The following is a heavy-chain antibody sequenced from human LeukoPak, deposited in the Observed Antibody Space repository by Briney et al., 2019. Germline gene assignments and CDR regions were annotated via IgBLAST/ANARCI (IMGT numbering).Heavy chain of an antibody. CDR3: TTGSSWFQYYYYYYMDV. D-gene: IGHD6-13*01. CDR2: IKSKTDGGTT. Sequence: GGSLRLSCAASGFTFSNAWMSWVRQAPGKGLEWVGRIKSKTDGGTTDYAAPVKGRFTISRDDSKNTLYLQMNSLKTEDTAVYYCTTGSSWFQYYYYYYMDVWGKGTTVTISS. J-gene: IGHJ6*03. CDR1: GFTFSNAW. V-gene: IGHV3-15*01.